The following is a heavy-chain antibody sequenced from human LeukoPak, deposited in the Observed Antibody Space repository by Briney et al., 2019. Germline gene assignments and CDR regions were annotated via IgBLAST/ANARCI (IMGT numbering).Heavy chain of an antibody. J-gene: IGHJ6*02. CDR1: GFTFSSYA. D-gene: IGHD2-2*01. Sequence: GGSLRLSCTASGFTFSSYAMSWVRQAPGKGLEWVSGISGSGGSTYYADSVKGRFTIPRDNSKNTLYLQMNSLRAEDTAVYYCAKDLSYQLPSYGMDVWGQGTTVTVSS. V-gene: IGHV3-23*01. CDR3: AKDLSYQLPSYGMDV. CDR2: ISGSGGST.